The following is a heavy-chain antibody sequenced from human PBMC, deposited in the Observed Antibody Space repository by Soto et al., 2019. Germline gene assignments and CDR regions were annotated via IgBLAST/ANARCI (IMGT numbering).Heavy chain of an antibody. D-gene: IGHD6-13*01. J-gene: IGHJ5*02. V-gene: IGHV4-31*03. CDR1: GGSISSGGYY. CDR3: ARRVPLRDSSSWYARNTAQGRWFDP. Sequence: PSETLSLTCTVSGGSISSGGYYWSWIRQHPGKGLEWIGYIYYSGSTYYNPSLKSRVTISVDTSKNQFSLKLSSVTAADTAVYYCARRVPLRDSSSWYARNTAQGRWFDPWGQGTLVTVSS. CDR2: IYYSGST.